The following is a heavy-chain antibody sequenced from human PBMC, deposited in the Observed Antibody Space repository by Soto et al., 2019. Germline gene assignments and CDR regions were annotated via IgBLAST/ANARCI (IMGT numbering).Heavy chain of an antibody. CDR3: ARVKSYDILTGYSTWFDP. CDR2: MNPNSGNT. D-gene: IGHD3-9*01. V-gene: IGHV1-8*01. CDR1: GYTFTSYD. J-gene: IGHJ5*02. Sequence: QVQLVQSGAEVKKPGASVKVSCKASGYTFTSYDINWVRQATGQGLEWMGWMNPNSGNTGYAQNFQGRVTITRNTSISTAYMELSSLRSEDTAVYYCARVKSYDILTGYSTWFDPWGQGTLVTVSS.